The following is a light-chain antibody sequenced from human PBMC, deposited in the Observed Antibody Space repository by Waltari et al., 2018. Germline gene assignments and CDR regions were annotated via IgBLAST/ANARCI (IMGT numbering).Light chain of an antibody. Sequence: DIQMTQSPSSLSASVGDRVTITCRASQAIDIYLNCYQHKEGKAPKLLVFAASNLQSGVPTRFSGSGSGTEFTLTINSLQPEDVATYYCQHSYISPWTFGQGTKVQF. CDR2: AAS. CDR3: QHSYISPWT. CDR1: QAIDIY. V-gene: IGKV1-39*01. J-gene: IGKJ1*01.